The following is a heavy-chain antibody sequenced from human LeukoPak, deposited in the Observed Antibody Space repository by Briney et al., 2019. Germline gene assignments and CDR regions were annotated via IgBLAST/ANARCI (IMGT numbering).Heavy chain of an antibody. CDR2: ISGGGENT. J-gene: IGHJ4*02. D-gene: IGHD5-12*01. CDR1: GFTFTSYA. CDR3: AKGAYDYIEIAYFDS. Sequence: GGSLRLSCGASGFTFTSYAMSWIRQAPGKGLEWVSAISGGGENTYYGDSVKGRFTISRDISKNTLFLQMNSLRAEDTAIYYCAKGAYDYIEIAYFDSWGQGTLVTVSS. V-gene: IGHV3-23*01.